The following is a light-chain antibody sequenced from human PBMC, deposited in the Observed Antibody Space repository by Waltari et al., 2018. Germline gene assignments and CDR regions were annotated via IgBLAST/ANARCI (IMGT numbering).Light chain of an antibody. J-gene: IGLJ1*01. CDR1: GRDVGTYNL. Sequence: QSALTQPASVSGSPGQSLPLSCTGTGRDVGTYNLVSWYQQLPGKVPKLLIYYVNKRLLGVSDRLSGSKSGNTASLTISGLQAEDEGDYYCCSFAGRNVYVFGTGTKVTVL. CDR2: YVN. CDR3: CSFAGRNVYV. V-gene: IGLV2-23*02.